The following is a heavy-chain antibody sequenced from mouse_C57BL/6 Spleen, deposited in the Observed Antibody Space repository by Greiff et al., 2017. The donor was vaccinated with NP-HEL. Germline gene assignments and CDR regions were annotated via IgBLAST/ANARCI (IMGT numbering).Heavy chain of an antibody. D-gene: IGHD3-1*01. CDR3: ARRKLGYYFDY. CDR1: GYAFSSSW. V-gene: IGHV1-82*01. J-gene: IGHJ2*01. Sequence: VQLQQSGPELVKPGASVKISCKASGYAFSSSWMNWVKQRPGKGLEWIGRIYPGDGDTNYNGKIKGKATLTADKSSSTAYMQLSSLTSEDSAVYFCARRKLGYYFDYWGQGTTLTVSS. CDR2: IYPGDGDT.